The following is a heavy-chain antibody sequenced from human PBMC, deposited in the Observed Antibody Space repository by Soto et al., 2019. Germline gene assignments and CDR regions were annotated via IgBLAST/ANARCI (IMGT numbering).Heavy chain of an antibody. Sequence: QVQLVQSGAEVKKPGASVKVSCKASGYTFTSYGIRWVRQAPGQGLEWMGWISAYNGNTNYAQMLQGRVTMTTDTSTRTDYMELRSLRSDDTAVYYCVVAAQPYYFDYWGQGTLVTVSS. V-gene: IGHV1-18*01. CDR2: ISAYNGNT. CDR1: GYTFTSYG. CDR3: VVAAQPYYFDY. D-gene: IGHD2-15*01. J-gene: IGHJ4*02.